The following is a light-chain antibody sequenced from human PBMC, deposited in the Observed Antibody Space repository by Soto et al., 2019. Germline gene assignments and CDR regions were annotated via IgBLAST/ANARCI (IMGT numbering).Light chain of an antibody. CDR3: LLYYGVAQLV. CDR1: TGAVTSGNY. V-gene: IGLV7-43*01. J-gene: IGLJ3*02. CDR2: TTN. Sequence: QAVVTQEPSLTVSPGGPVTLTCASSTGAVTSGNYPSWFQQKPGQTPRTLIYTTNSRHSWTPARFSGSLLGDKAALTLSGLQPEDEAEYYCLLYYGVAQLVFGGGTKVTVL.